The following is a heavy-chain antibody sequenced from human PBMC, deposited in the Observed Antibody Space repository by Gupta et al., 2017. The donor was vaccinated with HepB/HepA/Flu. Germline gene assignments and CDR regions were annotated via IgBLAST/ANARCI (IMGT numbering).Heavy chain of an antibody. CDR2: IYYSGNT. J-gene: IGHJ4*02. V-gene: IGHV4-30-4*01. Sequence: QGQLQESGPGLVKPSQTLSLTCTVSGGSISRGNYYWTWLRQPPGKGLEWMGYIYYSGNTYYNPALKSRISMSADTSRNQFSLNLTSVTAADTAVYYCARGLSWVTGYFNFWGQGILVTVSS. D-gene: IGHD3-16*02. CDR1: GGSISRGNYY. CDR3: ARGLSWVTGYFNF.